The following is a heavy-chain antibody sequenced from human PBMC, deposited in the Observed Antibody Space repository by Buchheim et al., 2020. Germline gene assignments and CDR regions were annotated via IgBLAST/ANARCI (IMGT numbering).Heavy chain of an antibody. CDR3: ARGAVSVGYCSSTSCYDPFDP. J-gene: IGHJ5*02. V-gene: IGHV1-2*04. CDR2: INPNSGGT. Sequence: QVQLVQSGAEVKKPGASVKVSCKASGYTFTGYYMHWVRQAPGQGLEWMGWINPNSGGTNYAQKFQGWVTMTRDTSISTAYMELSRLRSDDTAVYYCARGAVSVGYCSSTSCYDPFDPWGQGTL. D-gene: IGHD2-2*01. CDR1: GYTFTGYY.